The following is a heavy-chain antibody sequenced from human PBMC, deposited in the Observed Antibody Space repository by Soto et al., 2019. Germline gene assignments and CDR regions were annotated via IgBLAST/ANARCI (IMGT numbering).Heavy chain of an antibody. CDR2: IYYSGRT. Sequence: QVQLQESGPGLVKPSETLSLTCTVSGGSISSYYWSWIRQPPGKGLEWIGYIYYSGRTNYNPSLKSRATISVETSKNQFSLKLSSVTAADTAVYYCARRYAGNFDYWGQGTRVTVSS. D-gene: IGHD2-8*01. V-gene: IGHV4-59*01. CDR3: ARRYAGNFDY. J-gene: IGHJ4*02. CDR1: GGSISSYY.